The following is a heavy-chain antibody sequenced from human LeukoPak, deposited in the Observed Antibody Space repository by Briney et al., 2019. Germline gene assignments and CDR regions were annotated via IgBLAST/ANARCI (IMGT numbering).Heavy chain of an antibody. J-gene: IGHJ4*02. D-gene: IGHD2-15*01. CDR1: GYTFTSYG. V-gene: IGHV1-18*04. CDR2: ISAYNGNT. Sequence: ASVKVSCKASGYTFTSYGISWVRQPPGQGLEWMGWISAYNGNTNYAQKLQGRVTMTTDTSTSTAYMELRSLRSDDTAVYYCARDRFRYCSGGSCYHFDYWGQGTLVTVSS. CDR3: ARDRFRYCSGGSCYHFDY.